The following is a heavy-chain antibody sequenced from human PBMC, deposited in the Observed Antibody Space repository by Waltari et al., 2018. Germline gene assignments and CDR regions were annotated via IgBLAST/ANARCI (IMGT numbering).Heavy chain of an antibody. CDR1: GGSFSGYY. J-gene: IGHJ2*01. CDR2: INHRGST. D-gene: IGHD6-19*01. V-gene: IGHV4-34*01. CDR3: ASSYSSGWYSIGYFDL. Sequence: QVQLQQWGAGLLKPSETLSLTCAVYGGSFSGYYWSWIRQPPGKGLEGIGEINHRGSTNSNPSLKGRVTIAVDTSKNQFSLKLSSVTAADTAVYYCASSYSSGWYSIGYFDLWGRGTLVTVSS.